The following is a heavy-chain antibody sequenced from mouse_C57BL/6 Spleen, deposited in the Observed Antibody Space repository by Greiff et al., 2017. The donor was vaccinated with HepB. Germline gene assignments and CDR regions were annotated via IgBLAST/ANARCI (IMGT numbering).Heavy chain of an antibody. CDR3: VGYYAMDY. Sequence: VQLQQSGPELVKPGASVKISCKASGYAFSSSWMNWVKQRPGKGLEWIGRIYPGDGDTNYNGKFKGKATLTADKSSSTAYMQLSSLTSEDSAVYFCVGYYAMDYWGQGTSVTVSS. CDR1: GYAFSSSW. V-gene: IGHV1-82*01. CDR2: IYPGDGDT. J-gene: IGHJ4*01.